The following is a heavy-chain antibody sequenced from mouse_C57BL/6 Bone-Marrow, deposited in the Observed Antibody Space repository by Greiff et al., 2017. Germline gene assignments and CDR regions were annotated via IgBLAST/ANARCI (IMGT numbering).Heavy chain of an antibody. Sequence: VQLVESGPGLVAPSQCLSISCTASGFSFTSYAISWVRQPPGKGLEWLGGIWTGGGPNYNSALNSGLSISKDNSKSQVFLKMNSLQTDDTARYYCARLTGYFDYWGQGTTRTVSS. D-gene: IGHD4-1*01. CDR3: ARLTGYFDY. CDR2: IWTGGGP. CDR1: GFSFTSYA. V-gene: IGHV2-9-1*01. J-gene: IGHJ2*01.